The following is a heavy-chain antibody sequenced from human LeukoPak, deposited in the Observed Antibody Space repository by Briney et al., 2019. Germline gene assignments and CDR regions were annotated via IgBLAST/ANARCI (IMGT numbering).Heavy chain of an antibody. D-gene: IGHD3-10*01. Sequence: PGGSLRLSCAASGFTFSNYWMHWVRQAPGKGLVWVSRINSDGINTSYADSVKGRFTISRDNAKNTLNLQMNSLRAEDTAVYYCARCSPTCASGSSDYWGQGTLVTVSS. V-gene: IGHV3-74*01. CDR3: ARCSPTCASGSSDY. CDR2: INSDGINT. J-gene: IGHJ4*02. CDR1: GFTFSNYW.